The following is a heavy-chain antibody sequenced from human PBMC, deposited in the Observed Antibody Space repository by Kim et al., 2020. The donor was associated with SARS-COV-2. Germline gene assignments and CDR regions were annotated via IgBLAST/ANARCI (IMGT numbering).Heavy chain of an antibody. D-gene: IGHD6-13*01. CDR2: IIPILGIA. V-gene: IGHV1-69*04. J-gene: IGHJ3*02. CDR3: ARGRQQLDPDAFDI. Sequence: SVKVSCKASGGTFSSYAISWVRQAPGQGLEWMGRIIPILGIANYAQKFQGRVTITADKSTSTAYMELSSLRSEDTAVYYCARGRQQLDPDAFDIWGQGTMVTVSS. CDR1: GGTFSSYA.